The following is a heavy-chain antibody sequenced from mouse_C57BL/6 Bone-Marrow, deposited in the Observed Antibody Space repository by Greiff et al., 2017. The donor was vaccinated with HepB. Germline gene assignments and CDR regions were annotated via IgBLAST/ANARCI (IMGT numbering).Heavy chain of an antibody. CDR3: ARETHYYGSMFAY. J-gene: IGHJ3*01. V-gene: IGHV1-82*01. CDR2: IYPGDGDT. CDR1: GYAFSSSW. Sequence: VQLQQSGPELVKPGASVKISSKASGYAFSSSWMNWVKQRPGKGLEWIGRIYPGDGDTNYNGKFKGKATLTADKSSSTAYMQLSSLTSEDSAVYFCARETHYYGSMFAYWGQGTLVTVSA. D-gene: IGHD1-1*01.